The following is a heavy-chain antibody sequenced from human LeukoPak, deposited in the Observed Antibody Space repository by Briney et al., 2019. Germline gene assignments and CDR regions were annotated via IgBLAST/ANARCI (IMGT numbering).Heavy chain of an antibody. Sequence: GRSLRLSCAASGFTFKDYAMPWVRQAPGKGLEWVSGISWNSGNIGYADSVKGRFTISRDNAKNSLYLQMNSRRAEDTALYYCAIMNSGGFDYWGQGTLVTISS. CDR3: AIMNSGGFDY. J-gene: IGHJ4*02. V-gene: IGHV3-9*01. CDR2: ISWNSGNI. D-gene: IGHD3-10*01. CDR1: GFTFKDYA.